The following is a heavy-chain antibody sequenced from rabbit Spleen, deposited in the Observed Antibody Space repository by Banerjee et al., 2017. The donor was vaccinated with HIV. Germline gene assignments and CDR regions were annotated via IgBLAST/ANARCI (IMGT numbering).Heavy chain of an antibody. CDR2: IYAGSSGNT. CDR1: GFSFNSGYD. D-gene: IGHD8-1*01. V-gene: IGHV1S40*01. J-gene: IGHJ6*01. Sequence: QSLEESGGGLVKPGASLTLTCKASGFSFNSGYDMCWVRQAPGKGLEWIACIYAGSSGNTYSATWAKGRLTISKTSSTTVTLQMTSLTAADTATYFCARDTGTSFSTYGMDLWGPGPLVTVS. CDR3: ARDTGTSFSTYGMDL.